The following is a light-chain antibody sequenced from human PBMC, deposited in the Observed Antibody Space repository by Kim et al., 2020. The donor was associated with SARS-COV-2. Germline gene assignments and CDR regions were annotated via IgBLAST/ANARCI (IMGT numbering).Light chain of an antibody. CDR3: QQRLSWPIT. CDR1: QSVRGQ. Sequence: LAPGERANRSCRASQSVRGQVAWEHQKPGQAPRLLIYDASNRATGIPARFSGSGSGTDFTLTISSLEPEDFAVYYCQQRLSWPITFGQGTRLEIK. V-gene: IGKV3-11*01. J-gene: IGKJ5*01. CDR2: DAS.